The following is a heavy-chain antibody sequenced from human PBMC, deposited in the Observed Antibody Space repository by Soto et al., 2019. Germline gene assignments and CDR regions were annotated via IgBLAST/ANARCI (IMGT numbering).Heavy chain of an antibody. CDR2: IWYDGSNK. CDR1: GFTFSSYG. J-gene: IGHJ6*02. V-gene: IGHV3-33*01. CDR3: ARPYGDYQYYYYYGMDV. D-gene: IGHD4-17*01. Sequence: GGSLRLSCAASGFTFSSYGMHWVRQAPGKGLEWVAVIWYDGSNKYYADSVKGRFTISRDNSKNTLYLQMNSLRAEDTAVYYCARPYGDYQYYYYYGMDVWGQGTTVTVSS.